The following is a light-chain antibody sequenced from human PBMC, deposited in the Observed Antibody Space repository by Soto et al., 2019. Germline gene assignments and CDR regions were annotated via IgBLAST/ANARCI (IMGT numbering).Light chain of an antibody. CDR2: AAS. CDR3: QQNYSATWA. V-gene: IGKV1-39*01. J-gene: IGKJ1*01. Sequence: DIQMTQSPSSLSASVGDRLTITCRASQGISTYLNWYQQKPGKAPKLLIYAASTLQSGVPSRFSGSGSESDFTLTISSLQPEDVATYSCQQNYSATWAVGQGTKVDIK. CDR1: QGISTY.